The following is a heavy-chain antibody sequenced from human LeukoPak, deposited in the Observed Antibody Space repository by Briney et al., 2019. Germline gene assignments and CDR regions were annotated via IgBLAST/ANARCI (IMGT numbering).Heavy chain of an antibody. CDR1: GDSISSSNYY. J-gene: IGHJ4*02. CDR2: ISYSGRT. V-gene: IGHV4-39*01. Sequence: SETLSLTCTVSGDSISSSNYYWGWIRQPPGKGLEWIGSISYSGRTYYNPSLKSRVTISVDTSKNQFSLKLSSVTAADTAVYYCARHRDGRRDGYSSPVTFFDYWGQGTLVTVSS. CDR3: ARHRDGRRDGYSSPVTFFDY. D-gene: IGHD5-24*01.